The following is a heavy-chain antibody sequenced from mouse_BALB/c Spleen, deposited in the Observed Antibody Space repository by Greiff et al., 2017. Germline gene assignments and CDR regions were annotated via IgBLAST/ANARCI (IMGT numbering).Heavy chain of an antibody. CDR2: ISSGGSYT. D-gene: IGHD2-4*01. J-gene: IGHJ3*01. CDR3: TRVGYDSPWFAY. V-gene: IGHV5-6-4*01. Sequence: EVQRVESGGGLVKPGGSLKLSCAASGFTFSSYTMSWVRQTPEKRLEWVATISSGGSYTYYPDSVKGRFTISRDNAKNTLYLQMSSLKSEDTAMYYCTRVGYDSPWFAYWGQGTLVTVSA. CDR1: GFTFSSYT.